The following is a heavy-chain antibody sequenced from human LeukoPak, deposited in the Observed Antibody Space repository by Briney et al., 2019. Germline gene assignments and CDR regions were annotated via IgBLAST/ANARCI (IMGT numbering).Heavy chain of an antibody. CDR3: AKGEGIIVH. Sequence: RGSLRLSCAASGFTFSSYAMSWVRQAPGEGLVWVSSISNSGGRTFYTDSVKGRFTISRDNSKITLYLQMNSLRAEDTAVYYCAKGEGIIVHWGQGTLVTVSS. J-gene: IGHJ4*02. CDR1: GFTFSSYA. D-gene: IGHD3-10*01. CDR2: ISNSGGRT. V-gene: IGHV3-23*01.